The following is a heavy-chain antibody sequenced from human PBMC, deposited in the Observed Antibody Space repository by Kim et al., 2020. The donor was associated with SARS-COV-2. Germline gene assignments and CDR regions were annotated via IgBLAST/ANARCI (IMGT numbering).Heavy chain of an antibody. CDR2: ISSSSSTI. CDR1: GFTFSSYS. CDR3: ARGGYYYDSSGYYPQP. D-gene: IGHD3-22*01. V-gene: IGHV3-48*02. J-gene: IGHJ5*02. Sequence: GGSLRLSCAASGFTFSSYSMNWVRQAPGKGLEWGSYISSSSSTIDYADSVKGRCTISRDNAKNSLYLQMNSLRDEDTAVYYCARGGYYYDSSGYYPQPWGQGTLVTVSS.